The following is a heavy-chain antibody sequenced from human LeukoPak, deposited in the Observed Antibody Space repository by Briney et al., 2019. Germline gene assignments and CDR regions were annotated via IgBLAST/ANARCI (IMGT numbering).Heavy chain of an antibody. CDR2: ISGSGGST. CDR1: GFTFSGYA. CDR3: AKDQGDFWSGSDY. J-gene: IGHJ4*02. D-gene: IGHD3-3*01. V-gene: IGHV3-23*01. Sequence: GGSLGLSCAASGFTFSGYAMSWVRQAPGKGLEWVSAISGSGGSTYYADSVKGWFTISRDNSKNTLYLQMNSLRADDTAVYYCAKDQGDFWSGSDYWGQGTLVTVSS.